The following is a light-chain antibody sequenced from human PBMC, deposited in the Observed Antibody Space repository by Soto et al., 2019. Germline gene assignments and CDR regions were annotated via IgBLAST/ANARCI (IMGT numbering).Light chain of an antibody. V-gene: IGKV1-5*03. CDR1: QSISSW. CDR3: QQYNSYPWT. Sequence: DIQRTQSPSTLSASVGEKATMTGGASQSISSWLAWYQQKPGKAPKLLIYKASSLESGVPSRFSGSGSGTEFTLTISSLQPDDFATYYCQQYNSYPWTFGQGTKVDIK. J-gene: IGKJ1*01. CDR2: KAS.